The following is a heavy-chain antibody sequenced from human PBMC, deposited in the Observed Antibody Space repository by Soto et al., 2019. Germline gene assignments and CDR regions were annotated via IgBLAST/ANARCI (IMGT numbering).Heavy chain of an antibody. D-gene: IGHD3-22*01. J-gene: IGHJ4*02. V-gene: IGHV3-23*01. CDR3: AKGYYYDSSGYYYYFDY. Sequence: GGSLRLSCAASGFTFSSYAMSWVRQAPGKGLEWVSAISGSGGSTYYADSVKGRFTISRDNSKNTLYLQMNSLRAEDTAVYYCAKGYYYDSSGYYYYFDYWGQGTLVTVS. CDR2: ISGSGGST. CDR1: GFTFSSYA.